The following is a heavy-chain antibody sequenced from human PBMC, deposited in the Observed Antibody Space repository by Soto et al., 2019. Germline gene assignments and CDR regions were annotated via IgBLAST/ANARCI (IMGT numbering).Heavy chain of an antibody. Sequence: NPGGSLRLSCAASGFTFSDAWMSWVRQAPGKGLDWVGRIKSKSDGGTTECAAPVRGRFTISRDDSKNTLYLQMNSLKTEDTAVYYCTTDLWRIAVVVGSTGYFNPWGQGTPVTVSS. V-gene: IGHV3-15*01. CDR2: IKSKSDGGTT. J-gene: IGHJ5*02. CDR1: GFTFSDAW. D-gene: IGHD2-15*01. CDR3: TTDLWRIAVVVGSTGYFNP.